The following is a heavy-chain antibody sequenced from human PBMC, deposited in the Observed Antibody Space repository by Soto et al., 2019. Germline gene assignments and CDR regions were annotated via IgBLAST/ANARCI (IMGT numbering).Heavy chain of an antibody. J-gene: IGHJ4*02. D-gene: IGHD6-13*01. CDR3: ARAGSSSWQAFDY. Sequence: SETLSLTCAVYGGSFSGYYWSWIRQPPGKGLEWIGEINHSGSTNYNPSLKSRVTISVDTSKNQFSLKLSSVTAADTAVYYCARAGSSSWQAFDYWGQGTLVTVSS. V-gene: IGHV4-34*01. CDR2: INHSGST. CDR1: GGSFSGYY.